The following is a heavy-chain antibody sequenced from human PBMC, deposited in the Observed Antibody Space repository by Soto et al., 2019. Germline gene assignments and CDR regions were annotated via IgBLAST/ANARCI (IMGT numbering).Heavy chain of an antibody. CDR1: GYSFMTYA. Sequence: QGQLVQSGAEVKKPGASVKISCKTSGYSFMTYALHWVRQAPGQRLEWMGWINPGNGNTEYSQKLQGRVTITRDTSARTVFMEVANLTSEDTAVYYCARVRMLWYGELSHWGQGTLVTVSA. CDR3: ARVRMLWYGELSH. D-gene: IGHD3-10*01. CDR2: INPGNGNT. V-gene: IGHV1-3*01. J-gene: IGHJ4*02.